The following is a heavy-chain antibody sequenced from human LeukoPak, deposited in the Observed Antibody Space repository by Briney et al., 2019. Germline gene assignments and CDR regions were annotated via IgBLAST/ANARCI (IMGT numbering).Heavy chain of an antibody. J-gene: IGHJ4*02. CDR3: ARDCSSTSCYWTFDY. V-gene: IGHV3-7*01. Sequence: GGSLRLSCAASGFTFSSYWMTWVRQAPGKGLESVANIKQDGSEKYYVDSVKGRFTISRDNAKNLLYLQMNNLRAEDTAVYYCARDCSSTSCYWTFDYWGQGTLVTVSS. CDR2: IKQDGSEK. D-gene: IGHD2-2*01. CDR1: GFTFSSYW.